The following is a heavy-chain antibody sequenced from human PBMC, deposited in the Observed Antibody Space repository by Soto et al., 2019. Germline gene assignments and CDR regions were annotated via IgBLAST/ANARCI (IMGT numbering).Heavy chain of an antibody. J-gene: IGHJ6*02. V-gene: IGHV3-21*01. CDR3: AREYTAWPLAYGLDV. Sequence: ESGGGLVKPGGSLRLSCVGSVFTFSTYSINWVRQAPGKGLEWVSSISSRSDIYYADSVKGRFTISRDNAKNSVSLQMNSLRAEDTAVYYCAREYTAWPLAYGLDVWGQGTTVTVSS. CDR1: VFTFSTYS. CDR2: ISSRSDI. D-gene: IGHD2-2*02.